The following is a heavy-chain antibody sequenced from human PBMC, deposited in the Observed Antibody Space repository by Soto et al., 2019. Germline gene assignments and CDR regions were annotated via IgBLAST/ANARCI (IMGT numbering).Heavy chain of an antibody. V-gene: IGHV1-58*02. CDR2: IVVGSGNT. CDR3: AADAAYHGSGSYYNL. D-gene: IGHD3-10*01. CDR1: GFTFTSSA. J-gene: IGHJ4*02. Sequence: ASVKVSCKASGFTFTSSAMQWVRQARGQRLEWIGWIVVGSGNTNYAQKFQERVTITRDMSTSTAYMELSSLRSEDTTVYYCAADAAYHGSGSYYNLWGQGTLVTVSS.